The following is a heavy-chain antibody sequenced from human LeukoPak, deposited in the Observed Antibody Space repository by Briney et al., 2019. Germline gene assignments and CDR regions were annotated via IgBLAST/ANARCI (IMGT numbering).Heavy chain of an antibody. CDR3: ARHGSGHYVPYFDY. Sequence: SETLSLTCTVSGGSISNYYWSWIRQPAGKGLEWIGRIYSSGSTNYNPSLKSRVTILVDTSKNQFSLKLRSVTAADTAVYYCARHGSGHYVPYFDYWGQGILVTVSS. J-gene: IGHJ4*02. V-gene: IGHV4-4*07. CDR2: IYSSGST. D-gene: IGHD3-22*01. CDR1: GGSISNYY.